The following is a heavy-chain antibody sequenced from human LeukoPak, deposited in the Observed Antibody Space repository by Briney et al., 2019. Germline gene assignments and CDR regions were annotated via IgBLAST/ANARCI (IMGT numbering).Heavy chain of an antibody. J-gene: IGHJ5*02. V-gene: IGHV1-18*01. D-gene: IGHD2-2*01. CDR2: ISAYNGNT. CDR1: GGTFTSYG. CDR3: ARDRVVVVPAAQSGNWFDP. Sequence: ASVKVSCKASGGTFTSYGISWVRQAPGQGLEWMGWISAYNGNTNYAQKLQGRVTMTTDTSTSTAYMELRSLRSDDTAVYYCARDRVVVVPAAQSGNWFDPWGQGTLVTVSS.